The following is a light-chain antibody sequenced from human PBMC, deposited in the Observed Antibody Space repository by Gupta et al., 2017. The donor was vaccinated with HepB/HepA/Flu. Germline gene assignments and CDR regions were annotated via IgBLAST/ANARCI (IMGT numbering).Light chain of an antibody. CDR1: SSNIGAGYD. CDR3: QSYDSSLSGSWV. V-gene: IGLV1-40*01. Sequence: QSVLPQPPSASGAPVQRVTTSCTGSSSNIGAGYDVHWYQQLPGTAPKLLIYGNSNRPSGVPDRFSGSKSGTSASLAITGLQAEDEADYYCQSYDSSLSGSWVFGGGTKLTVL. CDR2: GNS. J-gene: IGLJ3*02.